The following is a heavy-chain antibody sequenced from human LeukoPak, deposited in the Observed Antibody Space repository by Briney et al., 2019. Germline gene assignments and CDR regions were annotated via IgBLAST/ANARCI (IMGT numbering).Heavy chain of an antibody. CDR2: IYHSGST. CDR3: ARSRVTLYNWFDP. V-gene: IGHV4-38-2*02. D-gene: IGHD2-21*02. CDR1: GFSISGGYY. Sequence: SETLSLTCTVSGFSISGGYYWGWIRQPPGKGLEWITNIYHSGSTYYNPSLKSRVTISVDTSKNHFSLKLSSVTAADTAVYYCARSRVTLYNWFDPWGQGTLVTVSS. J-gene: IGHJ5*02.